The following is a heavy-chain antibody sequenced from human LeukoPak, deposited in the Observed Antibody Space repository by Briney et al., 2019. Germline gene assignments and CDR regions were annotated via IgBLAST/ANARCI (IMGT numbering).Heavy chain of an antibody. J-gene: IGHJ4*02. CDR1: GGSFSGYY. V-gene: IGHV4-34*01. D-gene: IGHD1-26*01. CDR2: INHSGST. Sequence: SETLSLTCAVYGGSFSGYYWSWIRQPPGKGLEWIGEINHSGSTNYNPSLKSRVTISVDTSKNQFSLKLSSVTAADTAVYYCVKDRGGVWELDRGYYFDSWGQGTLVTVSS. CDR3: VKDRGGVWELDRGYYFDS.